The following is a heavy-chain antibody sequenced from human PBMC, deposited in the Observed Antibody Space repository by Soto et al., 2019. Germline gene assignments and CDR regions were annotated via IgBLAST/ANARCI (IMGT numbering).Heavy chain of an antibody. Sequence: EVQLVESGGGLVQPGGSLRLSCAASGFTVSSNYMSWVRQAPGKGLEWVSVIYSGGTTYYADSVKGRFTISRDNSKNTLDRQRNSLRAEDTAVYYCARNGDSSDYRGWFDPWGQGTLVTVSS. J-gene: IGHJ5*02. CDR1: GFTVSSNY. V-gene: IGHV3-66*01. CDR2: IYSGGTT. D-gene: IGHD3-22*01. CDR3: ARNGDSSDYRGWFDP.